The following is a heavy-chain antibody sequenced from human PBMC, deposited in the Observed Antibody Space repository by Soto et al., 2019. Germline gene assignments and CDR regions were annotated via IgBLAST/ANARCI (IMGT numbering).Heavy chain of an antibody. V-gene: IGHV3-7*01. CDR3: ALGAADTVRRLDP. CDR2: IKEDGSEK. Sequence: EVQLVESGGGSVQPGGSLRLSCAASGSTFSNYWMMWVRQAPGKGLEWVANIKEDGSEKYCVDSVKGRLTTSRDKDKNSLYLQMNSLRAEDTAVYYCALGAADTVRRLDPWGQGTLVIVSS. D-gene: IGHD6-13*01. CDR1: GSTFSNYW. J-gene: IGHJ5*02.